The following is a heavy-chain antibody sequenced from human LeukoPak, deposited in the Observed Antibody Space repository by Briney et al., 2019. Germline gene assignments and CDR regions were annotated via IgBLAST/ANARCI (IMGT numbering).Heavy chain of an antibody. V-gene: IGHV4-59*01. J-gene: IGHJ3*02. CDR3: ARTHYYDSSGYLDAFDI. Sequence: SRVTISVDTSKNQFSLKLSSVTAADTAVYYCARTHYYDSSGYLDAFDIWGQGTMVTVSS. D-gene: IGHD3-22*01.